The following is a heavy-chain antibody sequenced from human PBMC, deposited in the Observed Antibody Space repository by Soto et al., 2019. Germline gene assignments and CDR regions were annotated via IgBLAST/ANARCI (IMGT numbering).Heavy chain of an antibody. CDR3: AKGPAHYYGSGSSWAFFDY. J-gene: IGHJ4*02. CDR2: ISGSGGST. D-gene: IGHD3-10*01. V-gene: IGHV3-23*01. Sequence: PGGSLRLSCAASGFTFSSYAMSWVRQAPGKGLEWVSAISGSGGSTYYADSVKGRFTISRDNSKNTLYLQMNSLRAEDTAVYYCAKGPAHYYGSGSSWAFFDYWGQGTLVTVSS. CDR1: GFTFSSYA.